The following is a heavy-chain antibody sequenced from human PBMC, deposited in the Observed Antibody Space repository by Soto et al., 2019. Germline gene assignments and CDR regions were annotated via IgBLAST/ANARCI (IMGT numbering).Heavy chain of an antibody. J-gene: IGHJ6*02. CDR1: GFTFSLYS. D-gene: IGHD3-10*01. CDR3: ARGVTWALDV. V-gene: IGHV3-48*02. CDR2: ISRSSTGI. Sequence: EVQLVESGGGLVQPGGSLRLSCAASGFTFSLYSMSWVRQAPGKGLEWVSYISRSSTGIHYADSVKGRFTISRDDATNSMNLQMNSLRDGDTAVYYCARGVTWALDVWGQGTTVSISS.